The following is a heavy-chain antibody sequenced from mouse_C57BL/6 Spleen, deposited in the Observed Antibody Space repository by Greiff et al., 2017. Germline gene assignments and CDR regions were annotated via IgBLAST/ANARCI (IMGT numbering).Heavy chain of an antibody. CDR2: INPNNGGT. J-gene: IGHJ3*01. V-gene: IGHV1-18*01. CDR3: ARRDYDYDVAWFAY. D-gene: IGHD2-4*01. Sequence: VQLQQSGPELVKPGASVKIPCKASGYTFTDYNMDWVKQSHGKSLEWIGDINPNNGGTIYNQKFKGKATLTVDKSSSTAYIELRSLTSEDTAVYYCARRDYDYDVAWFAYWGQGTLVTVSA. CDR1: GYTFTDYN.